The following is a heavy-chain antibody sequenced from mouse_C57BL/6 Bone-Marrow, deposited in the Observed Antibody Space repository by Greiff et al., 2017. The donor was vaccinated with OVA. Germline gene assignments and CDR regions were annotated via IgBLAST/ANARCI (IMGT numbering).Heavy chain of an antibody. CDR1: GYTFTSYW. CDR2: IYPSDSET. Sequence: QVQLQQPGAELVRPGSSVKLSCKASGYTFTSYWMDWVKQRPGQGLEWIGNIYPSDSETHYNQKFKDKATLTVDKSSSTAYMQLSSLTSEDSAVYYCARWSSGYGYWGQGTTLTVSS. CDR3: ARWSSGYGY. D-gene: IGHD3-2*02. V-gene: IGHV1-61*01. J-gene: IGHJ2*01.